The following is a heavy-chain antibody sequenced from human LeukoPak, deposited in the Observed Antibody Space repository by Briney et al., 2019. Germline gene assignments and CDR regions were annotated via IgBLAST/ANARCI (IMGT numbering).Heavy chain of an antibody. CDR3: ARSRNSYGSGRGYYGMDV. Sequence: ASVKVSCKASGYTFTSYYMHWVRQAPGQGLEWMGWINPNSGGTNYAQKFQGWVTMTRDTSISTAYMELSRLRSDDTAVYYCARSRNSYGSGRGYYGMDVWGKGTTVTVSS. J-gene: IGHJ6*04. CDR2: INPNSGGT. V-gene: IGHV1-2*04. CDR1: GYTFTSYY. D-gene: IGHD3-10*01.